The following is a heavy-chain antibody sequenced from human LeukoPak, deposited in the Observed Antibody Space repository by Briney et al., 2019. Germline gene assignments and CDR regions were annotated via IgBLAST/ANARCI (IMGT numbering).Heavy chain of an antibody. V-gene: IGHV3-21*01. J-gene: IGHJ6*02. D-gene: IGHD6-13*01. CDR3: ARDKIAAAGTDYYYGMDV. CDR2: ISSSSSYI. Sequence: GGSLRLSCAASGFTFSSYNMNWVRQAPGKGLEWVSSISSSSSYIYYADSVKGRFTISRDNAKNSLYLQMNSLRAEDTAVYYCARDKIAAAGTDYYYGMDVWGQGTTVTVSS. CDR1: GFTFSSYN.